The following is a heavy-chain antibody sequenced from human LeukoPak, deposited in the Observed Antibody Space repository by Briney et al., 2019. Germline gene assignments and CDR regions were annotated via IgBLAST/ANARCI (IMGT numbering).Heavy chain of an antibody. V-gene: IGHV3-53*05. CDR3: AKDRGQMTFLFDY. J-gene: IGHJ4*02. D-gene: IGHD3-16*01. CDR1: GFTVSSNY. Sequence: GGSLRLSCAASGFTVSSNYMSWVRQAPGKGLEWVSVIYSGGSTYYADSVKGRFTISRDNSKNTLYLQMNSLRAEDTAVYYCAKDRGQMTFLFDYWGQGTLVTVSS. CDR2: IYSGGST.